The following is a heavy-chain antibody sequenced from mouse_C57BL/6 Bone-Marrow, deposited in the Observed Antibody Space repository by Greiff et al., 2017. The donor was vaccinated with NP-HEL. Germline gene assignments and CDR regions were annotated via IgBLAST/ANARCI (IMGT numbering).Heavy chain of an antibody. J-gene: IGHJ1*03. D-gene: IGHD2-5*01. V-gene: IGHV1-55*01. CDR1: GYTFTSYW. Sequence: QVQLQQPGAELVKPGASVKMSCKASGYTFTSYWITWVKQRPGQGLEWIGDIYPGSGSTNYNEKFKSKATLTVDTSSSTAYMQLSSLTSEDSAVYYCARVYYSNLYWYFDVWGTGTTVTVSS. CDR2: IYPGSGST. CDR3: ARVYYSNLYWYFDV.